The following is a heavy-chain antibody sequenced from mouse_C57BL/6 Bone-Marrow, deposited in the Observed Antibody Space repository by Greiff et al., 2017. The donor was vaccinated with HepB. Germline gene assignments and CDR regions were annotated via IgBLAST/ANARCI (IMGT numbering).Heavy chain of an antibody. CDR3: ARRQLRSAWFAY. V-gene: IGHV1-82*01. D-gene: IGHD3-2*02. Sequence: QVQLKQSGPELVKPGASVKISCKASGYAFSSSWMNWVKQRPGKGLEWIGLIYPGDGDTNYNGKFKGKATLTADKSSSTAYMQLSSLTSEDSAVYFCARRQLRSAWFAYWGQGTLVTVSA. CDR2: IYPGDGDT. J-gene: IGHJ3*01. CDR1: GYAFSSSW.